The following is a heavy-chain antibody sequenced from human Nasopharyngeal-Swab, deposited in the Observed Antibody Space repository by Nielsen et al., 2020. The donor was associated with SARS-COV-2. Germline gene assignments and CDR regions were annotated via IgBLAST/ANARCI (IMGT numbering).Heavy chain of an antibody. J-gene: IGHJ4*02. Sequence: RQAPGKGLEWVSVIYSGGSTYYADSVKGRFTISRDNSKNTLYLQMNSLRAEDTAVYYCAKRQKMQLWLDLFDSWGQGTLVTVSS. V-gene: IGHV3-53*01. CDR3: AKRQKMQLWLDLFDS. D-gene: IGHD5-18*01. CDR2: IYSGGST.